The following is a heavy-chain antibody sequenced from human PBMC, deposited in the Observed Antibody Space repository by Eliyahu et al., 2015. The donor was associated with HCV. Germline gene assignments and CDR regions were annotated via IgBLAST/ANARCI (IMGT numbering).Heavy chain of an antibody. CDR1: GXSIXXYX. CDR2: IYYSGSX. J-gene: IGHJ5*02. Sequence: QVQLQESGPGLVKPSETLSLTCXVSGXSIXXYXWSWXRQPPGKGXEWIGYIYYSGSXNYNPSLKSRVTISVDTSKNQIFLRLSSVTAADTAVYYCAXGGGGIAVAGTGGWFDPWGQGTLVTVSS. CDR3: AXGGGGIAVAGTGGWFDP. D-gene: IGHD6-19*01. V-gene: IGHV4-59*01.